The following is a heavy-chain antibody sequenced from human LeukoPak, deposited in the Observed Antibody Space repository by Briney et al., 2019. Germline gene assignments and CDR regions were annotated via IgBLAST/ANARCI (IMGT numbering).Heavy chain of an antibody. J-gene: IGHJ3*01. D-gene: IGHD6-19*01. V-gene: IGHV3-21*04. CDR3: ARHSSGWWDAFDF. CDR1: GFTFSSYS. Sequence: GGSLRLSCAASGFTFSSYSMNWVRQAPGKGLEWVSSISSSSSYIYYADSVKGRFTISRDNAKNSLHLQMNSLSAEDTAVYHCARHSSGWWDAFDFWGQGTMVTVSS. CDR2: ISSSSSYI.